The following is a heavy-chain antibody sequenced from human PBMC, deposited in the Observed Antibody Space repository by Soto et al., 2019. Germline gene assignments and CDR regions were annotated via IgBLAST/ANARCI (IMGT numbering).Heavy chain of an antibody. D-gene: IGHD6-19*01. CDR1: GGSISSGDYY. Sequence: PSETLSLTCTVSGGSISSGDYYWSWIRQPPGKGLKWIGYIYYSGSTYYNPSLKSRVTISVDTSKNQFSLKLSSVTAEDTAVYYCAKHPSGWSSSGWYFDYWGQGTPVTVSS. J-gene: IGHJ4*02. CDR3: AKHPSGWSSSGWYFDY. V-gene: IGHV4-30-4*01. CDR2: IYYSGST.